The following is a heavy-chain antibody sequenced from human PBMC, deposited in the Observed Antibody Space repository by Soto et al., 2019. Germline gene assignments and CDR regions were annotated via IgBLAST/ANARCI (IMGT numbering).Heavy chain of an antibody. CDR2: ISGSGGST. D-gene: IGHD6-13*01. J-gene: IGHJ4*02. Sequence: EVPLLESGGGLVQPGGSLRLSCAASGFTFSSYAMRWVRQAPGKGLEWVSAISGSGGSTYYADSVKGRFTISRDNSKNTPYLQMNSLRAEDTAVYYCARRGPGTYFDYWGQATLVTVSS. CDR1: GFTFSSYA. V-gene: IGHV3-23*01. CDR3: ARRGPGTYFDY.